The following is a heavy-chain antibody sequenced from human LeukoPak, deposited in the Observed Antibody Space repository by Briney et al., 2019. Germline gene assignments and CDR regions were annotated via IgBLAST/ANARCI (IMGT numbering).Heavy chain of an antibody. D-gene: IGHD5/OR15-5a*01. V-gene: IGHV3-11*05. J-gene: IGHJ4*02. CDR1: GFVFSDFF. CDR2: ISPDGSYT. CDR3: ASDQVSGVFDY. Sequence: GGSLRLSCAGSGFVFSDFFINWIRHSPGKGLEWLAYISPDGSYTTYGDSVKGRFVISRDNAKNSVSLQMNSLRVEDTAVYFCASDQVSGVFDYWGQGARVTVS.